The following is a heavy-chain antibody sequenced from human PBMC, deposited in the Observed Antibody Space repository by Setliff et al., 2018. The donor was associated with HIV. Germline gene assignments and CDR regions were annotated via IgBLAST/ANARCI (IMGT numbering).Heavy chain of an antibody. CDR1: GYTFTSYS. V-gene: IGHV1-3*04. CDR2: LRTGTGDT. Sequence: ASVKVSCKASGYTFTSYSMHWVRQAPGQRLEWMGWLRTGTGDTSYSVKFQGRLTITRDTSANTAYMELSNLRPEDTAVYYCAKPSPALTVPLYYCNYMDVWGRGTTVTVSS. CDR3: AKPSPALTVPLYYCNYMDV. J-gene: IGHJ6*03. D-gene: IGHD4-4*01.